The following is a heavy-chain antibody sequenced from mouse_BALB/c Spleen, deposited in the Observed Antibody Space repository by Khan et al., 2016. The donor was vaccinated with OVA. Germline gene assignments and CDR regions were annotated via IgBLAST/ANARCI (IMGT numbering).Heavy chain of an antibody. Sequence: EVQLVESGGGLVQPGGSLKLSCAASGFDFSRYWMSWVRQAPGKGLEWIEEINPVSSTLNSTPSLKDKFIISRDNAKNTLYLQMSKVGSEDTALYYCARRNYGAWFAYWGQGTLVTVSA. CDR1: GFDFSRYW. J-gene: IGHJ3*01. V-gene: IGHV4-1*02. CDR2: INPVSSTL. CDR3: ARRNYGAWFAY. D-gene: IGHD2-1*01.